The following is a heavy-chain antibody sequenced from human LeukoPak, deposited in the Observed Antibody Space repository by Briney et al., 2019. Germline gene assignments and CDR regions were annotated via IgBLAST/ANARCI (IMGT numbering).Heavy chain of an antibody. J-gene: IGHJ4*02. D-gene: IGHD4-11*01. Sequence: PSETLSLTCAVYGGSFSGYYWSWIRQSPGKGLEWIGEINHSGSTNYNPSLKSRVTISVDTSKNQFSLKLSSVTAADTAVYYCARGQGNYVYDYWGQGTLVTVSS. CDR1: GGSFSGYY. CDR3: ARGQGNYVYDY. CDR2: INHSGST. V-gene: IGHV4-34*01.